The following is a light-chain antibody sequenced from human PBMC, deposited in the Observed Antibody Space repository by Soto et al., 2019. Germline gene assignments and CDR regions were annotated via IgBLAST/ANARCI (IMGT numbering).Light chain of an antibody. J-gene: IGLJ1*01. V-gene: IGLV2-8*01. CDR2: EVS. CDR3: SSYAGSNNFV. CDR1: SSDVGGYNY. Sequence: ARTQPPSASGSPREAVTISCTGTSSDVGGYNYVSWYQQHPGKAPKLMIYEVSKRPSGVPDRFSGSKSGNTASLTVSGLQAEDEADYYCSSYAGSNNFVFGTGTKVTVL.